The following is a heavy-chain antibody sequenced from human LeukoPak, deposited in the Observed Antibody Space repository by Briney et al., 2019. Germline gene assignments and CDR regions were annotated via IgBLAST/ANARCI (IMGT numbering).Heavy chain of an antibody. V-gene: IGHV3-21*01. CDR1: GFTFSGYS. CDR2: ISSSSSYI. CDR3: ARDYYDYVWGSYRPGYWYFDL. Sequence: PGGSLRLSCAASGFTFSGYSMNWVRQAPGKGLEWVSSISSSSSYIYYADSVKGRFTISRDNAKNSLYLQMYSLRAEDTAVYYCARDYYDYVWGSYRPGYWYFDLWGRGTLVTVSS. J-gene: IGHJ2*01. D-gene: IGHD3-16*02.